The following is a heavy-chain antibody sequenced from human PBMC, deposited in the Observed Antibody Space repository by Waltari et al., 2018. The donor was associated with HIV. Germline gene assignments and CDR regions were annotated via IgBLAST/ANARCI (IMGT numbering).Heavy chain of an antibody. V-gene: IGHV3-9*01. CDR1: GITFDDYA. Sequence: EVQLVESGGGSVQPGRSLRLSCTASGITFDDYAMHWVRQPPAKRRGWWVGIGWNSGVIAYADAVKGRFTMSRDNTKTCLVLQMNSVRGEDTALYCGVKDGASTIFGVLNGMDVWGQGTTVTVSS. J-gene: IGHJ6*02. CDR3: VKDGASTIFGVLNGMDV. D-gene: IGHD3-3*01. CDR2: IGWNSGVI.